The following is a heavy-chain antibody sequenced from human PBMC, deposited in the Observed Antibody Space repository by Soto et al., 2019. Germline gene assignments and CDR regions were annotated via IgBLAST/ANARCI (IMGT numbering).Heavy chain of an antibody. CDR3: ARHRSSSYYDSSGKGLDY. CDR1: GYSFTSYW. J-gene: IGHJ4*02. Sequence: PGESLKISCKGSGYSFTSYWIGWVRQMPGKGLEWMGIIYPGDSDTRYSPSFQGQVTISADKSISTAYLQWSSLKAPDTAMYYCARHRSSSYYDSSGKGLDYWGQGTLVTVSS. V-gene: IGHV5-51*01. CDR2: IYPGDSDT. D-gene: IGHD3-22*01.